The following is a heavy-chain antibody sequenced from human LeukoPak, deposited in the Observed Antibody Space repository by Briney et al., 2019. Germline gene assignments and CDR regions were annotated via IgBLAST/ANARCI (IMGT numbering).Heavy chain of an antibody. Sequence: SETLSLTCTVSGGSISGRTYHWAWIRQPPGKGLEWIGSIFNYNSSLKSRITVSVDTSNNQFSLKLSSVTAADTAVYYCARRSRGGGEPYYYYYMDVWGKGATVTASS. J-gene: IGHJ6*03. CDR2: IF. V-gene: IGHV4-39*01. CDR1: GGSISGRTYH. CDR3: ARRSRGGGEPYYYYYMDV. D-gene: IGHD3-10*01.